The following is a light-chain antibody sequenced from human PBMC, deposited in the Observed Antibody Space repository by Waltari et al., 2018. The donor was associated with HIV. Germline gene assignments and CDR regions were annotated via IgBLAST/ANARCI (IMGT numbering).Light chain of an antibody. J-gene: IGKJ2*01. CDR1: QSVSSN. CDR2: DAS. V-gene: IGKV3-15*01. Sequence: EIVMTQSPATLPVSPGERSILSCRASQSVSSNLAWYQHKPGQAPRLLIYDASTRATDFPARFRGSGSGSDFTLTISSVQPEDFAIYYCQQYNDWPRTFGQGTKLDLK. CDR3: QQYNDWPRT.